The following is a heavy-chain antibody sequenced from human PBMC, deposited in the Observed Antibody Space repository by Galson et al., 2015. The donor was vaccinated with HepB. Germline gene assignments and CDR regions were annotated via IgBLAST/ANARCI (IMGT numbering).Heavy chain of an antibody. CDR2: IIPIFGTA. CDR1: GGTFSSYA. V-gene: IGHV1-69*06. D-gene: IGHD3-22*01. CDR3: ARRHYYDSSGSMGYGMDV. J-gene: IGHJ6*02. Sequence: SCKASGGTFSSYAISWVRQAPGQGLEWMGGIIPIFGTANYAQKFQGRVTITADKSTSTAYMELSSLRSEDTAVYYCARRHYYDSSGSMGYGMDVWGQGTTVTVSS.